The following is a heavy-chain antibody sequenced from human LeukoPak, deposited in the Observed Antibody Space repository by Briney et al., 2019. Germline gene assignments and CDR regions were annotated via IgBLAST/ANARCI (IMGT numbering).Heavy chain of an antibody. V-gene: IGHV4-4*02. D-gene: IGHD6-19*01. CDR1: GGSISSSNW. CDR2: IYHSGST. CDR3: ARGRSSGWYKDYYYYYGMDV. J-gene: IGHJ6*02. Sequence: SGTLSLTCAVSGGSISSSNWRSWVRQPPGKGLEWIGEIYHSGSTNYNPSLKSRVTISVDTSKNQFSLKLSSVTAADTAVYYCARGRSSGWYKDYYYYYGMDVWGQGTTVTVSS.